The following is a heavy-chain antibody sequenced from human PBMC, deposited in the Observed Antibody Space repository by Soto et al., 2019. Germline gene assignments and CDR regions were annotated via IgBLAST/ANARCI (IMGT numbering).Heavy chain of an antibody. J-gene: IGHJ4*02. CDR1: GYAFTTYG. Sequence: QVHLVQSGAEVKKPGASVKVSCKGSGYAFTTYGITWVRQAPGQGLEWMGWISAHNGNTNYAQKLQGRVTVTRDTATSTAYMELRSRISDATDVYYCARGRYGDYWGQGALVTVSS. D-gene: IGHD1-1*01. V-gene: IGHV1-18*01. CDR3: ARGRYGDY. CDR2: ISAHNGNT.